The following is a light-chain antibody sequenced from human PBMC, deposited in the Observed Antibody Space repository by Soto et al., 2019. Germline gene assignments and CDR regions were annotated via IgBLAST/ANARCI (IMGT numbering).Light chain of an antibody. Sequence: EIVLTQSPATLSLSPGERATLSCRASQSVSSSLGWYQQKPGQAPRLLIYDASNRATGIPARFSGSGSGTDFTLTISSLEPEDFGVYYCQQYESSLTFGGGTKVDIK. CDR1: QSVSSS. CDR2: DAS. V-gene: IGKV3-11*01. J-gene: IGKJ4*01. CDR3: QQYESSLT.